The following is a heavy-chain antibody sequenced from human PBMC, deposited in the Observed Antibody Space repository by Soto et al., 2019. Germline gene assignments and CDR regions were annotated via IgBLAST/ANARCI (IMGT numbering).Heavy chain of an antibody. D-gene: IGHD5-12*01. CDR2: ISYDGSNK. V-gene: IGHV3-30*18. J-gene: IGHJ4*02. CDR1: GFTFSSYG. Sequence: PGGSLRLSCAASGFTFSSYGMHWVRQAPGKGLEWVAVISYDGSNKYYADSVKGRFTISRDNSKNTLYLQMNSLRAEDTAVYYCAKDQNRWLQSNYFDYWGQGTLVTVSS. CDR3: AKDQNRWLQSNYFDY.